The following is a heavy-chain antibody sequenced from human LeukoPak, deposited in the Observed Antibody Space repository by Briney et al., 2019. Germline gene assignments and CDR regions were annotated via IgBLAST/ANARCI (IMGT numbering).Heavy chain of an antibody. V-gene: IGHV4-4*07. Sequence: PSETLSLTCTVSGGSISSYYWSWIRQPAGKGLEWIGRIYTSGSTNYNPSLKSRVTMSVDTSKNQFSLKLSSVTAADTAVYYCARERSEDYYILTGSFVEGAFDIWGQGTMVTVSS. D-gene: IGHD3-9*01. J-gene: IGHJ3*02. CDR1: GGSISSYY. CDR2: IYTSGST. CDR3: ARERSEDYYILTGSFVEGAFDI.